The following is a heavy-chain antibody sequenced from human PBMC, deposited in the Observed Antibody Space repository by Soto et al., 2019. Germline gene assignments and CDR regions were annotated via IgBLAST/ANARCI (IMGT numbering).Heavy chain of an antibody. V-gene: IGHV3-21*01. Sequence: PGGSLRLSCAASGFTFSSYSMNWVRQAPGKGLEWVSSVSSSSSYIYYADSVKGRLTISRDNAKNSLYLQMNSLRAEDTAVYYCARAYCSSTSCYLTYYYYYMDVWGKGTTVTVSS. CDR1: GFTFSSYS. CDR3: ARAYCSSTSCYLTYYYYYMDV. J-gene: IGHJ6*03. D-gene: IGHD2-2*01. CDR2: VSSSSSYI.